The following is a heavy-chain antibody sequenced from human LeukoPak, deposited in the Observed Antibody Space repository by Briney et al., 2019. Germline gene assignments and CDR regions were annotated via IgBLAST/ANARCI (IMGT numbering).Heavy chain of an antibody. D-gene: IGHD2-2*01. CDR1: GGSFSSYY. CDR3: ARDAVVPAATVGYYYYYMDV. V-gene: IGHV4-59*01. Sequence: PSETLSLTCAVYGGSFSSYYWSWIRQPPGKGLEWIGYIYYSGSTNYNPSLKSRVTISVDTSKNQFSLKLSSVTAADTAVYYCARDAVVPAATVGYYYYYMDVWGKGTTVTVSS. CDR2: IYYSGST. J-gene: IGHJ6*03.